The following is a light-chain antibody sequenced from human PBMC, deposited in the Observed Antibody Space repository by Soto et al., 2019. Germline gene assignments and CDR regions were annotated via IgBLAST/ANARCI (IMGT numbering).Light chain of an antibody. J-gene: IGKJ1*01. V-gene: IGKV1-5*03. CDR3: QPYNSYSEA. CDR1: QTISSW. CDR2: KAS. Sequence: DIQMTQSPSTLSGSVGDRVTITCRASQTISSWLAWYQQKPGKAPKLLIYKASTLKSGVPSRFSGSGSGKEFTLTISSLQADDVATYYCQPYNSYSEAFGQGTKVELK.